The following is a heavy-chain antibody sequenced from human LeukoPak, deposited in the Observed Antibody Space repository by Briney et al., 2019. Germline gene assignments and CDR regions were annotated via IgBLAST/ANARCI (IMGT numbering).Heavy chain of an antibody. V-gene: IGHV4-59*01. J-gene: IGHJ4*02. CDR2: IYYSGTT. Sequence: SETLSLTCTVSGDSISSYYWTWIRHPQGKGLEWIGYIYYSGTTNYNPSLKSRVTMSVDTSKNQFSLKLSSVTAADTAVYYCASGRPLGFDYWGQGTLVTVSS. CDR3: ASGRPLGFDY. D-gene: IGHD1-26*01. CDR1: GDSISSYY.